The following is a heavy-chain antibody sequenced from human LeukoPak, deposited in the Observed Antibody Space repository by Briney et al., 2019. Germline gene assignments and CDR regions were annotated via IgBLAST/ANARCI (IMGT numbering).Heavy chain of an antibody. Sequence: SETLSLTCAVSGGSISSYYWSWIRQPPGKGLEWIGYIYYSGTTNYNPSLKSRVTISVDTSKNQFSLKLSSVTAADTAVYYCARLGYDGSGFHDYWGQGTLVTVSS. J-gene: IGHJ4*02. CDR2: IYYSGTT. V-gene: IGHV4-59*01. CDR1: GGSISSYY. CDR3: ARLGYDGSGFHDY. D-gene: IGHD3-22*01.